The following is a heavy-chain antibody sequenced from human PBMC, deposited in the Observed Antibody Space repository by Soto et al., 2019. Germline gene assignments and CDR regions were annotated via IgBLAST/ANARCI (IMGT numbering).Heavy chain of an antibody. V-gene: IGHV1-18*01. D-gene: IGHD3-16*02. CDR3: ARDGLHLGELSLAFDY. Sequence: VSVKVSCKASGYTFTSYGISWVRQAPGQGLEWMGWISAYNGNTNYAQKLQGRVTMTTDTSTSTAYMELRSLRSDDTAVYYCARDGLHLGELSLAFDYWGQGTLVTVSS. CDR1: GYTFTSYG. J-gene: IGHJ4*02. CDR2: ISAYNGNT.